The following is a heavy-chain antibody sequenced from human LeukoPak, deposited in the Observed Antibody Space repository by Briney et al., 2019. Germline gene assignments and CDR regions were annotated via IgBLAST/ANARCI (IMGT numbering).Heavy chain of an antibody. CDR1: GGSISSSSYY. D-gene: IGHD3-10*01. Sequence: PSETLSLTCTASGGSISSSSYYWGWIRQPPGKGLEWIGSIYYSGSTYYNPSLKSRVTMSVDTSKNQFSLKLSSVTAADTAVYYCARDVRGSGSYLIYYMDVWGKGTTVTVSS. CDR2: IYYSGST. CDR3: ARDVRGSGSYLIYYMDV. V-gene: IGHV4-39*07. J-gene: IGHJ6*03.